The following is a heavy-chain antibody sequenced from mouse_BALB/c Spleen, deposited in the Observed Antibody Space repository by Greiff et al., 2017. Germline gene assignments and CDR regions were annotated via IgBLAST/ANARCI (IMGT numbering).Heavy chain of an antibody. V-gene: IGHV1-5*01. CDR1: SYSFTSYW. J-gene: IGHJ4*01. D-gene: IGHD2-12*01. CDR2: IYPGNSDT. CDR3: TRGDDPYYYAMDY. Sequence: EVQLQQSGTVLARPGASVKMSCKASSYSFTSYWMHWVKQRPGQGLEWIGAIYPGNSDTSYNQKFKGKAKLTAVTSASTAYMELSSLTNEDSAVYYCTRGDDPYYYAMDYWGQGTSVTVSS.